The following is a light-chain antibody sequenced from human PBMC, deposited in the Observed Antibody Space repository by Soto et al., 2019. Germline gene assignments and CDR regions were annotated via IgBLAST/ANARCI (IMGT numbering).Light chain of an antibody. V-gene: IGKV3-20*01. CDR2: GAS. Sequence: DIVLTQSPGTLSLSPGERATLSCRASQSVSRRYLAWYQQKPGQAPRLLIYGASRRATGIPDRFSGSGSGTDFTLTISRLEPEDFAVYYCQKYANSPPTFGQGTKVDIK. J-gene: IGKJ1*01. CDR3: QKYANSPPT. CDR1: QSVSRRY.